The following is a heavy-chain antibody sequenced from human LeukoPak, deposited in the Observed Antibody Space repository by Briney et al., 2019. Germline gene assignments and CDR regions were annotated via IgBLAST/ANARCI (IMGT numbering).Heavy chain of an antibody. CDR1: GFTFSSYG. CDR3: AKEADTAMVMNAFDI. CDR2: IRYDGSNK. D-gene: IGHD5-18*01. J-gene: IGHJ3*02. V-gene: IGHV3-30*02. Sequence: GGSLRLSCAASGFTFSSYGMHWVRQAPGKGLEWVAFIRYDGSNKYYADSVKDRFTISRDNSKNTLYLQMNSLRAEDTAVYYCAKEADTAMVMNAFDIWGQGTMVTVSS.